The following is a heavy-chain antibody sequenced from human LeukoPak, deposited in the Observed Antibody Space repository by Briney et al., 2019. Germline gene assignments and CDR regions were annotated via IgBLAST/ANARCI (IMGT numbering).Heavy chain of an antibody. CDR3: ARVGRYYDSSGYPYYFDY. CDR1: GYTFTGYY. CDR2: INPNSGGT. J-gene: IGHJ4*02. Sequence: GASVKVSCKASGYTFTGYYMHWVRQAPGQGLEWMGWINPNSGGTNYAQKFQGRVTMTRDTSISTAYMELSRLRSDDTAVYYCARVGRYYDSSGYPYYFDYWGQGTLVTVSS. V-gene: IGHV1-2*02. D-gene: IGHD3-22*01.